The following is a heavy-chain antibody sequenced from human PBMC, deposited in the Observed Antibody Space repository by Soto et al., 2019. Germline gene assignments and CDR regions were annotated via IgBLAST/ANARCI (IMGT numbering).Heavy chain of an antibody. D-gene: IGHD5-12*01. Sequence: QVNLQESGPGLVKPSETLSLTCAVSGDSISNPYYWSWIRQPPGKGLQYIGNVYYSGVANYSPSLKGRVSISVDTSKNQFSLKVTSVTAADTAVYYCARITCLSGTCYVPVGNWFDPWGQGTLVTVSS. J-gene: IGHJ5*02. V-gene: IGHV4-59*12. CDR3: ARITCLSGTCYVPVGNWFDP. CDR1: GDSISNPYY. CDR2: VYYSGVA.